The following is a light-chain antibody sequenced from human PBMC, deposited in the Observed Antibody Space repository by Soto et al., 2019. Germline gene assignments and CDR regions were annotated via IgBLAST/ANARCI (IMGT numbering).Light chain of an antibody. Sequence: EIVLTQSPGTLSLSPGERATLSCRASQSVSSSFLAWYQQKPGQAPRLLIYGASSRAAGIPDRFSGSGSGTDFPLTISRLAPEDFAVYYCQQYGNYPWTFGQGTKVAIK. J-gene: IGKJ1*01. CDR2: GAS. V-gene: IGKV3-20*01. CDR1: QSVSSSF. CDR3: QQYGNYPWT.